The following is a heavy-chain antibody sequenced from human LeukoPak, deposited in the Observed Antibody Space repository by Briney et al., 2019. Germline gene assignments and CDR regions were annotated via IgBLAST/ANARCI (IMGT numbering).Heavy chain of an antibody. J-gene: IGHJ3*02. V-gene: IGHV1-8*02. CDR2: MNPNSGNT. Sequence: GASVKVSCKASGYTFTGYYMHWVRPAPGQGLEWMGWMNPNSGNTGYAQKFQGRVTMTRNTSISTAYMELSSLRSEDTAVYYCARGVAYYDFWSGYYTHYDAFDIWGQGTMVTVSS. CDR3: ARGVAYYDFWSGYYTHYDAFDI. CDR1: GYTFTGYY. D-gene: IGHD3-3*01.